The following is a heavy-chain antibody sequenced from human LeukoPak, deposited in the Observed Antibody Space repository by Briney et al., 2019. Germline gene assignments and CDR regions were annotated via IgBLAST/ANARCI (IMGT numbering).Heavy chain of an antibody. J-gene: IGHJ4*02. CDR2: ISYDGSNK. V-gene: IGHV3-30*18. D-gene: IGHD4-17*01. CDR3: AKQHGDYSYYFDY. CDR1: GFTFNSYG. Sequence: GGSLRLSCAASGFTFNSYGMHWVRQAPGKGLEWVTVISYDGSNKYYADSVKGRFTISRDNSKNTLYLQVNSPRAEDTAVYYCAKQHGDYSYYFDYWGQGTLVTVSS.